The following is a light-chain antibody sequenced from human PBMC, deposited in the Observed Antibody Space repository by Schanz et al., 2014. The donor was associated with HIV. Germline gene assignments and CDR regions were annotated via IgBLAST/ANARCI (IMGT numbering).Light chain of an antibody. V-gene: IGKV3-20*01. CDR1: ESVSSSL. CDR3: QQYGSSPRVT. CDR2: AAS. J-gene: IGKJ2*01. Sequence: EIVLTQSPGTLSLSPGERATLSCRASESVSSSLLAWYQQTPGQAPRLPIFAASSRATGIPDRFSGSGSGTDFTLTISRLEPEDFAVYYCQQYGSSPRVTFGQGTKLEIK.